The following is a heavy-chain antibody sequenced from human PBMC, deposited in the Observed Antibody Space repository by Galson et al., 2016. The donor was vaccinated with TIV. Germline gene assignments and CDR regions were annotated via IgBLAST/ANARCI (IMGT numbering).Heavy chain of an antibody. D-gene: IGHD3-22*01. Sequence: PALVKPTQTVTLTCTFSGFSLNTDGMCVNWIRQPPGKALEWLARIDWDDDKSYTSSLKTRLTISKDTSKNQVVLRMTNMDPVDTATYYCARISGYYDHSGHFIPRSFDYWGQGSLVTVAS. V-gene: IGHV2-70*11. J-gene: IGHJ4*02. CDR1: GFSLNTDGMC. CDR2: IDWDDDK. CDR3: ARISGYYDHSGHFIPRSFDY.